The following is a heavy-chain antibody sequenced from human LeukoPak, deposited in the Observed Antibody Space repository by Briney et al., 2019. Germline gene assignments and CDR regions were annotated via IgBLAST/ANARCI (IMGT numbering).Heavy chain of an antibody. J-gene: IGHJ4*02. Sequence: SETLSLTCTVSGGSISNYYWSWIRQPPGKGLEWIGYIYSSGSTNYNPSLKSRVTISVDTSKNQFSLKLSSVTAADTAVYYCASGMIALYWGQGTLVTVSS. D-gene: IGHD3-22*01. CDR1: GGSISNYY. V-gene: IGHV4-59*12. CDR3: ASGMIALY. CDR2: IYSSGST.